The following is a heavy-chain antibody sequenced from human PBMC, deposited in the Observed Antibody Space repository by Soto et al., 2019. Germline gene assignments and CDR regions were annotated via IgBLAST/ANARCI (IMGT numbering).Heavy chain of an antibody. Sequence: GGSLRLSCAASGFTFSSYAMSWVRQAPGKGLEWVSAISGSGGSTYYADSVKGRFTISRDNSKNTLYLQMNSLRAEDTAVYYCAKDPPVGFGELPSYGMDVWGQGTTVTVSS. CDR1: GFTFSSYA. CDR2: ISGSGGST. CDR3: AKDPPVGFGELPSYGMDV. D-gene: IGHD3-10*01. V-gene: IGHV3-23*01. J-gene: IGHJ6*02.